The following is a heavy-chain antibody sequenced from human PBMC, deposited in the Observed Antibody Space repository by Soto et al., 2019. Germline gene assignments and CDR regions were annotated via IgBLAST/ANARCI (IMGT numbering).Heavy chain of an antibody. CDR2: INPNSGGT. D-gene: IGHD3-10*01. Sequence: ASVKVSCKASGYTFTGYYMHWVRQAPGQGLEWMGWINPNSGGTNYAQKFQGWVTMTRDTSISTAYMELSRLRSDDTAVYYCAREALGQLLWFGELSYYGMDVWGQGTTVTVYS. CDR1: GYTFTGYY. CDR3: AREALGQLLWFGELSYYGMDV. V-gene: IGHV1-2*04. J-gene: IGHJ6*02.